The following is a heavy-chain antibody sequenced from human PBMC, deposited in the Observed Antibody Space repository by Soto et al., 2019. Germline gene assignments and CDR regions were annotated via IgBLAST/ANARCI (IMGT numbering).Heavy chain of an antibody. V-gene: IGHV4-59*12. CDR1: GGSISGYY. D-gene: IGHD3-22*01. CDR3: ARDGVEYDSSGYYYGY. J-gene: IGHJ4*02. CDR2: VCNGST. Sequence: SEPLSVTCTVAGGSISGYYWTCIRKTTGEVEEYIGNVCNGSTNYNPSLNSRVTISVDTSKNQFSLKLSSVTAADTAVYYCARDGVEYDSSGYYYGYWGQGTLVTVSS.